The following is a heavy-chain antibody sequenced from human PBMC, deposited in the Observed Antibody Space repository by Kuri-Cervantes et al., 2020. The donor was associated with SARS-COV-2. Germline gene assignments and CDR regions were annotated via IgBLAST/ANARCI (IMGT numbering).Heavy chain of an antibody. D-gene: IGHD5-24*01. J-gene: IGHJ4*02. CDR1: GFTFDDYG. Sequence: LSLTCAASGFTFDDYGMSWVRQAPGKGLEWVAHINSISSNIGYADSVKGRFTISRDNAKNSLYLQMNSLRADDTALYYCARDKDGIEEFDYWGQGALVTVSS. CDR2: INSISSNI. CDR3: ARDKDGIEEFDY. V-gene: IGHV3-48*04.